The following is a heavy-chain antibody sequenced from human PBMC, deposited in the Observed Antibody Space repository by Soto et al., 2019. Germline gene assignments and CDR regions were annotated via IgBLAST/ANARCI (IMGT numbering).Heavy chain of an antibody. D-gene: IGHD1-26*01. V-gene: IGHV3-33*01. CDR3: ASDLVGASDSYGLDV. Sequence: GGSLRLSCAASGFTFSNYGMHWIRQAPGKGLEWVAIIWHDGNNKYYADSVRGRFIISRDNSKNRLYLQMNSLRAEDTAVYYCASDLVGASDSYGLDVWGQGTPVTVSS. J-gene: IGHJ6*02. CDR1: GFTFSNYG. CDR2: IWHDGNNK.